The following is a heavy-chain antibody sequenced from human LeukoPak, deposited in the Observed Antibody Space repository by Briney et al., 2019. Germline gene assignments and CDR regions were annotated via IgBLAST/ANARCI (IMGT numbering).Heavy chain of an antibody. V-gene: IGHV4-34*01. CDR1: GGSFSGYY. CDR3: ARGVWEKQWAPIDY. Sequence: PSETLSLTCAVYGGSFSGYYWSWIRQPPGKGLEWIGEIDHSGSTNYNPSLKSQVTISVDTSKNQFSLKLSPVTAADTAVYYCARGVWEKQWAPIDYWGQGTLVTVSS. D-gene: IGHD6-19*01. J-gene: IGHJ4*02. CDR2: IDHSGST.